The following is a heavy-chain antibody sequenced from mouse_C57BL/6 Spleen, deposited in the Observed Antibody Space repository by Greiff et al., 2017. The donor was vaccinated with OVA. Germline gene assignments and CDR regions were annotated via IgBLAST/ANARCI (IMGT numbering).Heavy chain of an antibody. CDR3: TRDHRAYYFDY. J-gene: IGHJ2*01. Sequence: EVQGVESGEGLVKPGGSLKLSCAASGFTFSSYAMSWVRQTPEKRLEWVAYISSGGDYIYYADTVKGRFTISRDNARNTLYLQMSSLKSEDTAMYYCTRDHRAYYFDYWGQGTTLTVSS. CDR1: GFTFSSYA. CDR2: ISSGGDYI. V-gene: IGHV5-9-1*02.